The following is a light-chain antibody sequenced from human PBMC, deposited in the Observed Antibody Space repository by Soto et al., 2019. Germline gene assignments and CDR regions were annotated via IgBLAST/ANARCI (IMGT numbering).Light chain of an antibody. V-gene: IGLV1-47*01. Sequence: QSVLTQPPSASGTPGQTVTISCSGSSSNIGSAYIYWYQHLPGTAPKLLIYRNNQRPSGVPDRFSASKSGTSASLAISGLRSEDDADYYCAAWDDSLVGFGGGPQLTVL. CDR3: AAWDDSLVG. J-gene: IGLJ7*01. CDR1: SSNIGSAY. CDR2: RNN.